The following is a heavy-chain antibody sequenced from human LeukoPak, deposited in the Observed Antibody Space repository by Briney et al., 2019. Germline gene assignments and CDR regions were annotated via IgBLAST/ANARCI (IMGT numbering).Heavy chain of an antibody. CDR1: QFTFSNYG. CDR3: AKDQVYYFDSSGYYDDY. D-gene: IGHD3-22*01. Sequence: AGGSLRLSCAASQFTFSNYGMSWVRQAPGKGLEWVSGISGSGGSTFYADSVKGRFTISRDNSKNTLYLQMNSLRAEDTAVYYCAKDQVYYFDSSGYYDDYWGQGTLVTVSS. CDR2: ISGSGGST. J-gene: IGHJ4*02. V-gene: IGHV3-23*01.